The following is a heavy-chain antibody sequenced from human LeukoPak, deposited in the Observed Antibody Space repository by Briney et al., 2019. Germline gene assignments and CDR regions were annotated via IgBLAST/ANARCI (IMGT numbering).Heavy chain of an antibody. CDR3: ARDDRESWGSYYS. D-gene: IGHD1-26*01. Sequence: PSETLSLTCTVSGGSISSGSYYWSWIRQPAGKGLEWIGRIYTSGSTNYNPSLKSRVTISVDTSKNQFSLKLSSVTAADTAVYYCARDDRESWGSYYSWGQGTLVTVSS. J-gene: IGHJ4*02. V-gene: IGHV4-61*02. CDR2: IYTSGST. CDR1: GGSISSGSYY.